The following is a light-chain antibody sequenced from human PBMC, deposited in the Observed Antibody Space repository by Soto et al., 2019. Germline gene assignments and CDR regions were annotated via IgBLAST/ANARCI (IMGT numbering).Light chain of an antibody. CDR3: QTWGTGIHYV. J-gene: IGLJ1*01. CDR1: SGHSSYA. CDR2: LNSDGSH. V-gene: IGLV4-69*01. Sequence: QLVLTQSPSASDSLGASVKLTCTLSSGHSSYAIAWHQQQPEKGPRYLMKLNSDGSHSKGDGIPDRFSGSSSGAERYLTISSLQSEDEADYYCQTWGTGIHYVFGTGTKLTVL.